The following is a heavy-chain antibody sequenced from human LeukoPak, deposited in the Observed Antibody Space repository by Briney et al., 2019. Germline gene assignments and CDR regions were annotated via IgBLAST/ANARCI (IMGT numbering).Heavy chain of an antibody. V-gene: IGHV3-23*01. CDR3: AKGDVEGSESYYRDY. CDR2: ISGSGGST. D-gene: IGHD3-10*01. Sequence: PGGSLRLSCAASGFTFSSHAMSWVRQAPGKGLEWVSAISGSGGSTFYADSVKGRFTVSRDNSKNTLYLQLNSLRAEDTAVYYCAKGDVEGSESYYRDYWGQGTLVTVSS. CDR1: GFTFSSHA. J-gene: IGHJ4*02.